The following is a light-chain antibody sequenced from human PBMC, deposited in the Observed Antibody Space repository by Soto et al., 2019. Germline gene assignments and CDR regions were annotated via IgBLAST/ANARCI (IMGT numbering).Light chain of an antibody. CDR3: GTWDDRLDGNYV. CDR1: SSNIGDNY. CDR2: DND. J-gene: IGLJ1*01. V-gene: IGLV1-51*01. Sequence: QSVLTQPPSVSAAPGQQVTISCSGSSSNIGDNYVSWYQHLPGTAPKLVVYDNDRRPSGIPGRFSGSKSGTSATLVITGLQAGDEAYYYCGTWDDRLDGNYVFGTGTKLTVL.